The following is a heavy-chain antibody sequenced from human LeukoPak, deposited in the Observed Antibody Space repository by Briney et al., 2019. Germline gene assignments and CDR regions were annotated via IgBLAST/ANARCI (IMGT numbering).Heavy chain of an antibody. CDR3: ARETSTSSFDF. V-gene: IGHV4-59*11. CDR1: GGSISSHY. CDR2: IYYSGST. J-gene: IGHJ4*02. D-gene: IGHD2-2*01. Sequence: SETLSLTCTVSGGSISSHYWSWIRQPPGKGLEWIGYIYYSGSTNYNPSLKSRVTISVDTSKNQFSLKLSSVTAADTAVYYCARETSTSSFDFWGQGTLVTVSS.